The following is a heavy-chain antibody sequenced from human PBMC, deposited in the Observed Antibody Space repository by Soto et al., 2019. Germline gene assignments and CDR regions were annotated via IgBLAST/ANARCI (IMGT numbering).Heavy chain of an antibody. CDR1: GGSFSGYY. CDR2: INHSGST. D-gene: IGHD3-16*01. CDR3: TRGGGVTAAGFKNYYYSYMDV. J-gene: IGHJ6*03. V-gene: IGHV4-34*01. Sequence: PSETLSLTCAVYGGSFSGYYWSWIRQPPGKGLEWIGEINHSGSTNYNPSLKSRVTISVDTSKNQFSLKLSSVTAADTAVYYWTRGGGVTAAGFKNYYYSYMDVCGKGTTVTVSS.